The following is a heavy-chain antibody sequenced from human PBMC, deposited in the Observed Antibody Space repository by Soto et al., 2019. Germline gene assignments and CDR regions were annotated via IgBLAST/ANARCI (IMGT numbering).Heavy chain of an antibody. Sequence: QLQLQESGSGLVKPTQTLSLTCAVSGGSISSGGYSWSWIRQPPGKGLEWIGYIYHSGSTYYNPSLKSRVTISLDRSKKQFSLKLSSVTAAETAVYYCARGMTTVTTLDYWGQGTLVTVSS. D-gene: IGHD4-17*01. V-gene: IGHV4-30-2*01. J-gene: IGHJ4*02. CDR2: IYHSGST. CDR3: ARGMTTVTTLDY. CDR1: GGSISSGGYS.